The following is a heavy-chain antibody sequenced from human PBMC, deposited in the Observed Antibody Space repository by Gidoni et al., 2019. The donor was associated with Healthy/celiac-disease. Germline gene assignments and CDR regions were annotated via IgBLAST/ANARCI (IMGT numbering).Heavy chain of an antibody. CDR2: IYSGGST. CDR3: ARVGYSYGVVGYYFDY. CDR1: GFTVSSNY. D-gene: IGHD5-18*01. J-gene: IGHJ4*02. V-gene: IGHV3-66*02. Sequence: EVQLVESGGGLVQPGGSLRLSCAASGFTVSSNYMSWVRQAPGKGLEWVSVIYSGGSTYYADSVKGRFTISRDNSKNTLYLQMNSLRAEDTAVYYCARVGYSYGVVGYYFDYWGQGTLVTVSS.